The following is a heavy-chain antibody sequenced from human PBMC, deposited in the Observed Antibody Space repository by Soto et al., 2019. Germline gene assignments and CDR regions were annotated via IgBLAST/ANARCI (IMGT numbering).Heavy chain of an antibody. V-gene: IGHV3-33*01. Sequence: PGGSLRLSXAVSGFSLNDFGVHWVRQAPGKGLEWVAVIWYGGKKTNYVDSVKGRFIISRDISQNMVYLQMNSLRDEDTAVYYCARENAPPYFDYWGQGTLVTVSS. CDR2: IWYGGKKT. D-gene: IGHD2-2*01. CDR1: GFSLNDFG. CDR3: ARENAPPYFDY. J-gene: IGHJ4*02.